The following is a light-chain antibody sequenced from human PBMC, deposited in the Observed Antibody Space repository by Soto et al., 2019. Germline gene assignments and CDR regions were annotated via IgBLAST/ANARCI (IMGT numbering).Light chain of an antibody. V-gene: IGKV3-11*01. CDR1: QSVSSY. CDR2: DAS. CDR3: QQRSNWPPT. Sequence: EIVLTQSPATLSLSPGERATLPCRASQSVSSYLAWYQQKPGQAPRLLIYDASNRATGIPARFSGSGSGTDFTLTISSLEPEDFAVYYWQQRSNWPPTFGQGTKLEIK. J-gene: IGKJ2*01.